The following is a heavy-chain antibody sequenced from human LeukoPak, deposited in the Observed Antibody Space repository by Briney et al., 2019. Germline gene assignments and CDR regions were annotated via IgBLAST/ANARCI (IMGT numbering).Heavy chain of an antibody. V-gene: IGHV1-2*02. Sequence: ASLWVSCAASGYTSTVYYIHCVCHGPGEGGERVGWIYPNRGATNTAQRSRGGVTMTRDTSISTAYVELGRLRSDHTAVYYCARGGYGGNKPLDYWGQGTLVTVSS. D-gene: IGHD4-23*01. CDR2: IYPNRGAT. CDR3: ARGGYGGNKPLDY. J-gene: IGHJ4*02. CDR1: GYTSTVYY.